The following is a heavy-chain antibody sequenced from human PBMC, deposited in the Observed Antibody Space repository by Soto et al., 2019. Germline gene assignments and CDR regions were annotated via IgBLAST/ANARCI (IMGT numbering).Heavy chain of an antibody. Sequence: QVQLVQSGAEVKKPGSSVKVSCKASGGTFSSYAISWVRQAPGQGLEWMGGIIPIVGTANYAQKFQGRVTITADEATSTAYMELSSLRSDDTAVYYCARLRPYSSGWYEGYFDYWGQGTLVTVSS. CDR3: ARLRPYSSGWYEGYFDY. CDR2: IIPIVGTA. J-gene: IGHJ4*02. D-gene: IGHD6-19*01. CDR1: GGTFSSYA. V-gene: IGHV1-69*01.